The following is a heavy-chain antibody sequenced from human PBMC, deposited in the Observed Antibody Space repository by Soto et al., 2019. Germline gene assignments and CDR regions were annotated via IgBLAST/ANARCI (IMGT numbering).Heavy chain of an antibody. Sequence: QVQVQESGPRLVQPSGTLSLTCAVSGGSISASTWWTWVRQPPGKGLEWIGEIFHSGSTNYNPSLRGRVTISVDKSKNQFSLQLTSVTDADTAVYYGASRYRGWPEWGQGILVTVSS. J-gene: IGHJ4*02. D-gene: IGHD5-12*01. CDR3: ASRYRGWPE. V-gene: IGHV4-4*02. CDR1: GGSISASTW. CDR2: IFHSGST.